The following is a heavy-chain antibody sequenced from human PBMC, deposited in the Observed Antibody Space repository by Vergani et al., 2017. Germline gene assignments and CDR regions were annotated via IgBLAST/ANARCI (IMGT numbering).Heavy chain of an antibody. J-gene: IGHJ5*01. Sequence: QLVESGGGWVQPGGSLRLSCVVSGFDFSSYIMNWVRQAPGKGLEWVSFVSTGTKSQSYAESVKGRFTISRDSAKNSLYLQMDSLRAEDTAVYYCARARCIETCYMSNGLDSWGQGTLVTVSS. CDR3: ARARCIETCYMSNGLDS. CDR1: GFDFSSYI. D-gene: IGHD2-8*01. CDR2: VSTGTKSQ. V-gene: IGHV3-48*01.